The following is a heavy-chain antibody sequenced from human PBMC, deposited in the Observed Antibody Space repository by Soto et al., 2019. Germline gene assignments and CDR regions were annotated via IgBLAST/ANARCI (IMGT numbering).Heavy chain of an antibody. V-gene: IGHV1-69*01. CDR1: GVSFSNYA. D-gene: IGHD3-9*01. Sequence: QVQLVQSGAEVKKPGSSVKVSCKASGVSFSNYAISWVRQAPGQGLEWMGGITPIFGTANYAQRFQGRVTITADESTSTAYMELSSLRSEDTAVYYCARGWSYDILTGYSYWGQGTLVTVSS. J-gene: IGHJ4*02. CDR3: ARGWSYDILTGYSY. CDR2: ITPIFGTA.